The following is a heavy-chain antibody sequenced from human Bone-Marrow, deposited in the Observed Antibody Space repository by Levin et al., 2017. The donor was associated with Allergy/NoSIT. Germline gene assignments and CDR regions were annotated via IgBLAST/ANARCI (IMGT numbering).Heavy chain of an antibody. CDR2: MNPNSGNT. V-gene: IGHV1-8*01. Sequence: ASVKVSCKASGYTFTSYDINWVRQATGQGLEWMGWMNPNSGNTGYAQKFQGRVTMTRNTSISTAYMELSSLRSEDTAVYYCARGAWRYSSSWYGWFDPWGQGTLVTVSS. CDR3: ARGAWRYSSSWYGWFDP. CDR1: GYTFTSYD. D-gene: IGHD6-13*01. J-gene: IGHJ5*02.